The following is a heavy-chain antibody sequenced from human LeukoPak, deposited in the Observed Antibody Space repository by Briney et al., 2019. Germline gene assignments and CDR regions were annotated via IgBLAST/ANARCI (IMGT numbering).Heavy chain of an antibody. CDR2: INNSGGT. CDR1: GGSFSAYY. CDR3: ASAYSSSWPAFDY. J-gene: IGHJ4*02. V-gene: IGHV4-34*01. Sequence: SETLSLTCVVYGGSFSAYYWSWIRQPPGKGLEWIGEINNSGGTNYNPSLKSRVTISVDTSKNQFSLKLSSVTAADTAVYYCASAYSSSWPAFDYWGQGTLVTVSS. D-gene: IGHD6-13*01.